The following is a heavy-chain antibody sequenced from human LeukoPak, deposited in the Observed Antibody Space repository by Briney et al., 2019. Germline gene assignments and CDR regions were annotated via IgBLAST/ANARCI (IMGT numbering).Heavy chain of an antibody. Sequence: SETLSLTCTVSGGSISSYYWSWIRQPPGQGREWLGNIYYSGSANYYPSLKRRGTISVDTSKNQFSFTLRHATAADTGVYYCARDIQGWVAFAIAAAGKGGYDYYYYMDYWGKGTTVTVSS. CDR2: IYYSGSA. CDR1: GGSISSYY. D-gene: IGHD6-13*01. J-gene: IGHJ6*03. CDR3: ARDIQGWVAFAIAAAGKGGYDYYYYMDY. V-gene: IGHV4-59*01.